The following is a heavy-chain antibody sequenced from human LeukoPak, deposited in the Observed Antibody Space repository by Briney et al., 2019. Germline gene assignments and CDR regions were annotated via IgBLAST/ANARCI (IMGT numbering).Heavy chain of an antibody. V-gene: IGHV3-30*04. CDR3: ARGDGYCSSTSCYWWFDP. J-gene: IGHJ5*02. D-gene: IGHD2-2*01. Sequence: PGRSLRLSCAASGFTFSSYAMHWVRQAPGKGLEWVAVISYDGSNKYYADSVKGRFTISRDNSKNTLYLQMNSLRAEDTAVYYCARGDGYCSSTSCYWWFDPWGQGTLVTVSS. CDR1: GFTFSSYA. CDR2: ISYDGSNK.